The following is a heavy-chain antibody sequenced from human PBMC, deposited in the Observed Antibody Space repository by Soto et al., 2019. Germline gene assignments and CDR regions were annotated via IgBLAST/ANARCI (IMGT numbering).Heavy chain of an antibody. J-gene: IGHJ6*02. Sequence: ASETLSLTCSVSGGSISSGDYYWNWIRQPPGKGLEWIGHIYYSGSTYYNSSLKSRVTISLDASKNQFSLKLSSVTAADTAVYYCARLNRQQLVHGRPKNYYYGMDVWGQGTTVTVSS. CDR3: ARLNRQQLVHGRPKNYYYGMDV. V-gene: IGHV4-30-4*01. D-gene: IGHD6-13*01. CDR2: IYYSGST. CDR1: GGSISSGDYY.